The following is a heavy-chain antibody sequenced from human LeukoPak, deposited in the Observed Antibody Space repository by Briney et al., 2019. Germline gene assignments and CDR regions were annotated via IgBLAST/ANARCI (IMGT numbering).Heavy chain of an antibody. CDR1: GFTFSSYS. CDR3: AKDIGCSSSRCSRYYYYGMDV. J-gene: IGHJ6*02. Sequence: GGSLRLSCAASGFTFSSYSMNWVRQAPGKGLEWVSYISSSSSTIYYADSVKGRFTISRDNAKNFLYLQMNSLRAEDTALYYCAKDIGCSSSRCSRYYYYGMDVWGQGTTVTVSS. V-gene: IGHV3-48*04. CDR2: ISSSSSTI. D-gene: IGHD2-2*01.